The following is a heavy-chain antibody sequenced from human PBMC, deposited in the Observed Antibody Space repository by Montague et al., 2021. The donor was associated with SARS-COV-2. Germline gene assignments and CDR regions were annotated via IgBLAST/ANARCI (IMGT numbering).Heavy chain of an antibody. CDR1: GGSISSSSYY. CDR3: ARDLNEYSSSGGFDY. D-gene: IGHD6-6*01. Sequence: SETLSLTCTVSGGSISSSSYYWGWFRQPPGKGLEWIGSIYYSGSTYYNPSLKSRVTISVDTSKNQFSLKLSSVTAADTAVYYCARDLNEYSSSGGFDYWGQGTLVTVSS. V-gene: IGHV4-39*07. CDR2: IYYSGST. J-gene: IGHJ4*02.